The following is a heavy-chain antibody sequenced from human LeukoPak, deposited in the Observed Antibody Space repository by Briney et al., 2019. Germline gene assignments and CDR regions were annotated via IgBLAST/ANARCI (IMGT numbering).Heavy chain of an antibody. Sequence: ASVKVSCKASGYTFTSYYMHWVRQAPGQGLEWMGIINPSGGSTSYAQKFQGRVTMTRDMSTSTVYMELSSLRSEDTAVYYCAGDNVDYYYDSSGYSVAPDYWGQGTLVTVSS. J-gene: IGHJ4*02. V-gene: IGHV1-46*01. D-gene: IGHD3-22*01. CDR1: GYTFTSYY. CDR2: INPSGGST. CDR3: AGDNVDYYYDSSGYSVAPDY.